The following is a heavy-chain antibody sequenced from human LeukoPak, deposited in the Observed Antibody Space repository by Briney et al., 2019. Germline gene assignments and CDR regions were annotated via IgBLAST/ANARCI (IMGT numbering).Heavy chain of an antibody. D-gene: IGHD5-12*01. Sequence: ASVKVSCKASGHTFTSYAMHWVRQAPGQRLEWMGWINAGNGNTKYSQKFQGRVTITRDTSASTAYMELSSLRSEDTAVYYCARVGVATNYYYYYGMDVWGQGTTVTVSS. CDR1: GHTFTSYA. J-gene: IGHJ6*02. CDR3: ARVGVATNYYYYYGMDV. V-gene: IGHV1-3*01. CDR2: INAGNGNT.